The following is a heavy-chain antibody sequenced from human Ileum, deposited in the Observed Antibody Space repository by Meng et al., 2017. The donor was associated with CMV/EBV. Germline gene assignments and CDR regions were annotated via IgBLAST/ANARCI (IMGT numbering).Heavy chain of an antibody. J-gene: IGHJ4*01. CDR2: IKEDGSEK. V-gene: IGHV3-7*03. CDR1: GFTFSNYW. D-gene: IGHD3-22*01. CDR3: AISLKDVLLPVAMTG. Sequence: GGSLRLSCAASGFTFSNYWISWVRQAPGKGLEWVANIKEDGSEKYYVDSVKGRFTISRDNAKKSLYLQMNSLRAEDTAVYYSAISLKDVLLPVAMTGWGQGTLVTVSS.